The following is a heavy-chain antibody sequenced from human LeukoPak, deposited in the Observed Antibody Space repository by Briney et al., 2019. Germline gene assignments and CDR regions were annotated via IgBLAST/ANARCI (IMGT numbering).Heavy chain of an antibody. J-gene: IGHJ4*02. CDR1: GFTFYDYG. Sequence: GGTLRLYCAASGFTFYDYGMIWLRQAPGKGLEGVSGINWNGGSTGYADSVKGRFTISRDNAKNYLYLQMNSLRAEDTALYYCARIYSSGWYYFDYWGQGTLVTVSS. V-gene: IGHV3-20*04. D-gene: IGHD6-19*01. CDR3: ARIYSSGWYYFDY. CDR2: INWNGGST.